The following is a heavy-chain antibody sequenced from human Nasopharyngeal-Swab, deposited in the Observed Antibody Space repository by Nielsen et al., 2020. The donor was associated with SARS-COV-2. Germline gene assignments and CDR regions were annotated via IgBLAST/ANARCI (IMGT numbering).Heavy chain of an antibody. D-gene: IGHD6-13*01. CDR2: ICPGDSDT. Sequence: GESLKISCKGSGYSFISYCIAWVRQMPGKGLEWMGIICPGDSDTRYNPSFQGQVTISADKSITTAYLQWSSLKASDTAIYYCARLRDFMLTSSNLYFWGQGTLVTVSS. V-gene: IGHV5-51*01. J-gene: IGHJ4*02. CDR1: GYSFISYC. CDR3: ARLRDFMLTSSNLYF.